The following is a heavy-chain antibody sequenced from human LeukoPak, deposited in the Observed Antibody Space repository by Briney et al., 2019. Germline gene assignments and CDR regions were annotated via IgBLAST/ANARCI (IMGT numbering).Heavy chain of an antibody. D-gene: IGHD3-3*01. Sequence: ASVTVSCKASGYTFTSYYMYWVRQAPGQGVEWVGIINPSGDNTNYAQKFQGRVTMTRDMSTTTVYMELSSLRSEDTADYYCARGPHRRTYDRDNWFDPWGQRTLVTVSS. V-gene: IGHV1-46*01. CDR2: INPSGDNT. CDR3: ARGPHRRTYDRDNWFDP. J-gene: IGHJ5*01. CDR1: GYTFTSYY.